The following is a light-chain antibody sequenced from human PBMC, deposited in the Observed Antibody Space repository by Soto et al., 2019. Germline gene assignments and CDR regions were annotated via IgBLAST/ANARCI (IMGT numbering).Light chain of an antibody. CDR1: QSVSRDF. CDR2: GAS. J-gene: IGKJ1*01. Sequence: EIVLTQSPGTLSLSPGERATLYCRASQSVSRDFLAWYQQKPGQAPRLLIYGASTRANGIPDTFSGSGSGTDFTLTISKLEPGDVAVYYCQQYDTSDTWTFGQGTKVDIK. CDR3: QQYDTSDTWT. V-gene: IGKV3-20*01.